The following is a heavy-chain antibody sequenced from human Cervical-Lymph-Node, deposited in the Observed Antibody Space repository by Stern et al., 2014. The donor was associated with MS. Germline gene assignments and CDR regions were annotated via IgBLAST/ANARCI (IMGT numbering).Heavy chain of an antibody. V-gene: IGHV3-30*03. CDR1: GFSISSLG. J-gene: IGHJ6*02. CDR2: ISFVGSNK. CDR3: MGVGDAMDV. Sequence: VQLVEYGGGVVQPGRSLRLSCAASGFSISSLGMHWVRQAPGKGLEWVAVISFVGSNKKYGDAVKGRFSISSDNSNNTMYLQMNSLRPEDTAVYYCMGVGDAMDVWGQGTTVIVS.